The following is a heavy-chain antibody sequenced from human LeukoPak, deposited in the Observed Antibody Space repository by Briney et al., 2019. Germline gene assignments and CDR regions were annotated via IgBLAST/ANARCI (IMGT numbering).Heavy chain of an antibody. Sequence: SGPTLVNPTQTLTLTCTFSGFSLTTGGVGVGWIRQPPGKALEWLAVIYWDDDKRYSPSLKSRLTISKDTSKNQVVLTMTNMDPVDTATYYCAHRPPGAAGVEWSFDYWGQGTLVIVSS. V-gene: IGHV2-5*02. CDR3: AHRPPGAAGVEWSFDY. CDR2: IYWDDDK. J-gene: IGHJ4*02. D-gene: IGHD6-13*01. CDR1: GFSLTTGGVG.